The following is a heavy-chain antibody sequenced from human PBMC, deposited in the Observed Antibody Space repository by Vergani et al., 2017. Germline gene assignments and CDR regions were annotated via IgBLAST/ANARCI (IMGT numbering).Heavy chain of an antibody. J-gene: IGHJ4*02. CDR2: VKSKTDGGTT. CDR3: ASAYPHKGELQYY. CDR1: GFTFSNAW. D-gene: IGHD1-26*01. Sequence: EVQLVESGGGLVKPGGSLRLSCAASGFTFSNAWMNWVRQAPGRGLEWVGRVKSKTDGGTTDYAAPVKGRFTISRDDSKNTLYLQMNGLKAEDTAVYYCASAYPHKGELQYYWGQGTLVTVSS. V-gene: IGHV3-15*01.